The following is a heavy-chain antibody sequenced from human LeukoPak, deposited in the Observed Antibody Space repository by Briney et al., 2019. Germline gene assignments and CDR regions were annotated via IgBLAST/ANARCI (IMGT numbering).Heavy chain of an antibody. V-gene: IGHV1-2*02. J-gene: IGHJ4*02. CDR1: GYTFTSYG. Sequence: ASVKVSCKASGYTFTSYGISWVRQAPGQGLEWMGWINPNSGGTNYAQSFQGRVTMTRDTSISTAYMELSRLRSDDTAVYYCAREGGEYGSGSLDYWGQGTLVTVSS. CDR2: INPNSGGT. D-gene: IGHD3-10*01. CDR3: AREGGEYGSGSLDY.